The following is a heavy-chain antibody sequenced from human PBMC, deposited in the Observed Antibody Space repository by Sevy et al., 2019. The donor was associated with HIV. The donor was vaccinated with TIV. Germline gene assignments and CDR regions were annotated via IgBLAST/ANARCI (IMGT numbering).Heavy chain of an antibody. J-gene: IGHJ4*02. V-gene: IGHV2-5*02. CDR1: GFSLSPSGVG. CDR2: VYWDDDS. D-gene: IGHD2-15*01. CDR3: ALNGGGSLKYYFDF. Sequence: SGPTLVRPTQTLTLTCTFSGFSLSPSGVGVGWIRQPPGGAPECLALVYWDDDSRYNPSLADRLTITKDTSTKQVVLTMTNMDPVDTATYYCALNGGGSLKYYFDFWGQGIPVTVSS.